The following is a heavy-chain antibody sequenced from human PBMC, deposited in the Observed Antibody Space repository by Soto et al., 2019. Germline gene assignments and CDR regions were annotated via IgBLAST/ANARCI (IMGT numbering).Heavy chain of an antibody. J-gene: IGHJ4*02. D-gene: IGHD2-15*01. V-gene: IGHV3-23*01. CDR2: ISGSGGGT. CDR3: AKHLSNGSLDY. CDR1: GFTFSSYA. Sequence: EVQLLESGGALVQPGGSLRLSCAASGFTFSSYAMSWVRQAPGKGLEWVSLISGSGGGTYYADSVKGRFTISRDNSKNPLYLQMNSLRAEDTAVFYCAKHLSNGSLDYLGQGALVTVSS.